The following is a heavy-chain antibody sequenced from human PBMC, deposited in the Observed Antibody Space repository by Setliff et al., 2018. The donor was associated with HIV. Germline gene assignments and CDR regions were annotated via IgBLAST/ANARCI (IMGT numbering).Heavy chain of an antibody. CDR2: IYTSGST. CDR1: GGSISNYY. Sequence: KTSETLSLTCTVSGGSISNYYWSWIRQPPGKGLEWIGYIYTSGSTDYNPSLKSRVTISVDTSKNQFSLKLSSVTAADTAVYYCARGGVLRYFDWAYWGQGTPVTVSS. J-gene: IGHJ4*02. CDR3: ARGGVLRYFDWAY. V-gene: IGHV4-4*08. D-gene: IGHD3-9*01.